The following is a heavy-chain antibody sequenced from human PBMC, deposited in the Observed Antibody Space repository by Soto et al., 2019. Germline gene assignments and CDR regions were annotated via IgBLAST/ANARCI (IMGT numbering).Heavy chain of an antibody. CDR2: IYYSGST. V-gene: IGHV4-59*01. J-gene: IGHJ5*02. D-gene: IGHD3-22*01. CDR3: ARDKAYYDSSGYTDRWFDP. CDR1: GGSISSYY. Sequence: PSETLSLTCTVSGGSISSYYWSWIRQPPGKGLEWIGYIYYSGSTNYNPSLKSRVTISVDTSKNQFSLKLSSVTAADTAVYYCARDKAYYDSSGYTDRWFDPWGQGTRVTVSS.